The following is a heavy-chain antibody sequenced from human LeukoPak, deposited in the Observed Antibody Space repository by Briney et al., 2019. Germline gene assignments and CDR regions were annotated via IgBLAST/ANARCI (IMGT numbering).Heavy chain of an antibody. CDR1: GFTFSSYG. Sequence: GGSLRLSCAASGFTFSSYGMHWVRQAPGKGLEWVAFIRYDGSNKYYADSVKGRFTISRDNSKNTLYLQMNSLRAEDTAVYYCATGDTIFGVVTHDYWGQGTLVTVSS. CDR2: IRYDGSNK. V-gene: IGHV3-30*02. CDR3: ATGDTIFGVVTHDY. J-gene: IGHJ4*02. D-gene: IGHD3-3*01.